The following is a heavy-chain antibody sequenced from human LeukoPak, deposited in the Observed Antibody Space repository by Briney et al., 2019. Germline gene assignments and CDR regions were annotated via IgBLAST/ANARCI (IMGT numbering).Heavy chain of an antibody. CDR3: ARGAYDSSGYYPYNWFDP. D-gene: IGHD3-22*01. CDR2: IIPIFGTA. J-gene: IGHJ5*02. Sequence: GASVKVSCKASGGTFSSCAISWVRQAPGQGLEWMGRIIPIFGTANYAQKFQGRVTITTDESTSTAYMELSSLRSEDTAVYYCARGAYDSSGYYPYNWFDPWGQGTLVTVSS. CDR1: GGTFSSCA. V-gene: IGHV1-69*05.